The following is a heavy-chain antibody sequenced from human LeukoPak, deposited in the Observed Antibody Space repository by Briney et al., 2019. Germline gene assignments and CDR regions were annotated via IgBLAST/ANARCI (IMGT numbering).Heavy chain of an antibody. V-gene: IGHV1-2*04. CDR1: GYTFTGYY. Sequence: GASVKVSCKASGYTFTGYYTHWVRQAPGQGLEWMGWINPNSGGTNYAQKFQGWVTMTRDTSISTAYMELSRLRSDDTAVYYCARGGLLYSSGWYYFDYWGQGTLVTVSS. CDR3: ARGGLLYSSGWYYFDY. J-gene: IGHJ4*02. CDR2: INPNSGGT. D-gene: IGHD6-19*01.